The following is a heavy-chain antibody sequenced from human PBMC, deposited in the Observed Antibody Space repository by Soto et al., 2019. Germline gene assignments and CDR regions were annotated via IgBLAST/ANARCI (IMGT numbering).Heavy chain of an antibody. CDR1: GFTFSSYG. V-gene: IGHV3-33*01. Sequence: QTGGSLRLSCAASGFTFSSYGMHWVRQAPGKGLEWVAVIWYDGSNKYYADSVKGRFTISRDNSKNTLYLQMSSLRAEDTAVYYCARGYYDSSGYYHDYWGQGTLVTVSS. CDR3: ARGYYDSSGYYHDY. D-gene: IGHD3-22*01. CDR2: IWYDGSNK. J-gene: IGHJ4*02.